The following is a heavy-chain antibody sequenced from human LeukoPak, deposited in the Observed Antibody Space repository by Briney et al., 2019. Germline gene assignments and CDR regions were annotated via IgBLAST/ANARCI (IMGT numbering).Heavy chain of an antibody. V-gene: IGHV3-21*01. J-gene: IGHJ4*02. CDR3: ARGNLGIAAAGTFDY. CDR1: GFTFSSYS. D-gene: IGHD6-13*01. Sequence: GESLKISCAASGFTFSSYSMNWVRQAPGKGLEWVSSISSSSSYIYYADSVKGRFTISGDNAKNSLYLRMNSLRAEDTAVYYCARGNLGIAAAGTFDYWGQGTLVTVSS. CDR2: ISSSSSYI.